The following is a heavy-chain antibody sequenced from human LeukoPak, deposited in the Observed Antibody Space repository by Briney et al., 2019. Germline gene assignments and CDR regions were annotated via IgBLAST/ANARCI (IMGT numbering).Heavy chain of an antibody. CDR2: INHSGST. D-gene: IGHD3-3*01. Sequence: SETLSLTCAVYGGSFSGYYWSWIRQPPGKGLEWIGEINHSGSTNYNPSLKSRVTISVDTSKNQFSLKLSSVTAADTAVYYCARAYFDFWRCLYFRHWGQGALVTVSS. CDR1: GGSFSGYY. J-gene: IGHJ1*01. CDR3: ARAYFDFWRCLYFRH. V-gene: IGHV4-34*01.